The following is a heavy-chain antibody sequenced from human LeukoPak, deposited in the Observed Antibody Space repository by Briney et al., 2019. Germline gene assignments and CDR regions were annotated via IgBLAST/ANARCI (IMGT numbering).Heavy chain of an antibody. J-gene: IGHJ3*02. CDR1: GYSLTSYW. Sequence: GESLQISCKGSGYSLTSYWIGWVRQMPGKGLEWMGIIYPGDSDTRYSPSFQGQVTISADKSISTAYLQWSSLKASDTAMYYRARHEPSGSYELDAFDIWGQGTMVTVSS. CDR2: IYPGDSDT. V-gene: IGHV5-51*01. D-gene: IGHD1-26*01. CDR3: ARHEPSGSYELDAFDI.